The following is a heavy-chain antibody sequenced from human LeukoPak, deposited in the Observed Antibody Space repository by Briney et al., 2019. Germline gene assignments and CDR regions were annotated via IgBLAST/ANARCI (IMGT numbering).Heavy chain of an antibody. CDR2: IYASGST. V-gene: IGHV4-4*07. Sequence: TSETLSLTCTVSGGSISSYYWSWIRQPAGKGLEWIGRIYASGSTNYNPSLKSRVTMSVDTSKGQFSLKLISVTAADTAVYYCARDPRGIVGANHNWFDPWGQGTLVTVSS. CDR3: ARDPRGIVGANHNWFDP. J-gene: IGHJ5*02. D-gene: IGHD1-26*01. CDR1: GGSISSYY.